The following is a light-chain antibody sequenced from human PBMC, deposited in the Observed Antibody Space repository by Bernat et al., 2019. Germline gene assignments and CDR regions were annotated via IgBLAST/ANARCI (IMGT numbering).Light chain of an antibody. CDR2: CAS. CDR3: QQYNNWPPWT. CDR1: QSVSSN. Sequence: EIVMTQSPATLSVSPGGRATLSCRASQSVSSNLAWYQQKTGQAPRLLIYCASTTATGIPARFSGSGSGTEFTLTISSLQSEDFAVYYCQQYNNWPPWTFGQGTKVEIK. V-gene: IGKV3-15*01. J-gene: IGKJ1*01.